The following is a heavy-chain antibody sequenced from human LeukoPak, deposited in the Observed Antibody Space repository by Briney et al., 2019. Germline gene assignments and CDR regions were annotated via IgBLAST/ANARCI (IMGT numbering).Heavy chain of an antibody. CDR1: GGSVSSGSYY. V-gene: IGHV4-61*01. CDR2: IYYSGST. J-gene: IGHJ6*02. D-gene: IGHD6-13*01. Sequence: SETLSLTCTVSGGSVSSGSYYWSWIRQPPGKGLEWIGYIYYSGSTNYNPSLKSRVTISVDTSKNQFSLKLSSVTAADTAVYYCARAQYSSSWSYPIYYYYGMDVWGRGTTVTVSS. CDR3: ARAQYSSSWSYPIYYYYGMDV.